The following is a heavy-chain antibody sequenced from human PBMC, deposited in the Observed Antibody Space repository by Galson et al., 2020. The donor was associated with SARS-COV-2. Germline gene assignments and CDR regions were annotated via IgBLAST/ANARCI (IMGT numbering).Heavy chain of an antibody. CDR2: IYYSGST. J-gene: IGHJ6*03. CDR1: GGSISSSSYY. V-gene: IGHV4-39*07. Sequence: SQTLSLTCTVSGGSISSSSYYWGWIRQPPGKGLEWIGSIYYSGSTYYNPSLKSRVTISVDTSKNQFSLKLSSVTAADTAVYYCAGGSTRYCTNGVCSNPDYYYYYMDVWGKGTTVTVSS. D-gene: IGHD2-8*01. CDR3: AGGSTRYCTNGVCSNPDYYYYYMDV.